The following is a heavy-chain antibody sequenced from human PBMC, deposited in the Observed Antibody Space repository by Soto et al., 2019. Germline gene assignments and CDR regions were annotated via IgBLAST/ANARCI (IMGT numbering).Heavy chain of an antibody. Sequence: ASVKVSFKASGYTFTSYAMHWVRQAPGQRLEWMGWTNAGNGNTKYSQKFQGRVTITRDTSASTAYMELSSLRSEDTAVYYCARDRYYEADYWGQGTLVTVSS. D-gene: IGHD3-22*01. CDR1: GYTFTSYA. CDR3: ARDRYYEADY. CDR2: TNAGNGNT. J-gene: IGHJ4*02. V-gene: IGHV1-3*01.